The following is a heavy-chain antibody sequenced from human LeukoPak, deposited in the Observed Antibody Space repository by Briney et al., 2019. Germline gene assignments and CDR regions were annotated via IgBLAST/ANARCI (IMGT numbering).Heavy chain of an antibody. CDR2: IYYSGST. CDR3: ARGNYGDYTDY. J-gene: IGHJ4*02. CDR1: GGSISSSSYY. V-gene: IGHV4-39*01. D-gene: IGHD4-17*01. Sequence: SETLSLTCTVSGGSISSSSYYWGWIRQPPGKGLEWIGSIYYSGSTYYNPSLKSRVTISVDTSKNQFSLKLSSVTAADTAVYYSARGNYGDYTDYWGQGTLVTVSS.